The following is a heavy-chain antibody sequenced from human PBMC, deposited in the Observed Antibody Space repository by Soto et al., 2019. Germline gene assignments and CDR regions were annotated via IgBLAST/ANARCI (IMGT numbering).Heavy chain of an antibody. Sequence: PGESLKISCKGSGYNFAGYWIAWVRQMPGKGPELMGIIYPSDSDTRYRPSFQGQVTISADKTISSAYLQWSSLRPSDTALYYCARGGVSTRTFDYWGQGTPVTVSS. CDR2: IYPSDSDT. J-gene: IGHJ4*02. V-gene: IGHV5-51*01. CDR3: ARGGVSTRTFDY. D-gene: IGHD3-3*01. CDR1: GYNFAGYW.